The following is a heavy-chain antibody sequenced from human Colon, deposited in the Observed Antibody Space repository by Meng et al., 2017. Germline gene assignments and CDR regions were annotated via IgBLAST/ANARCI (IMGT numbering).Heavy chain of an antibody. CDR3: ARALEDPASYIIDY. Sequence: QGRLVGAGGGVVQPGTSLRLPFVVSGHTFRYYGMHWVRQAPGKGLEWVAIIWNDGSNKKYAESVRGRFTVSRDNSKETVYLEMNSLRAEDTAVYYCARALEDPASYIIDYWGQGTLVTVSS. J-gene: IGHJ4*02. CDR2: IWNDGSNK. D-gene: IGHD3-10*01. CDR1: GHTFRYYG. V-gene: IGHV3-33*01.